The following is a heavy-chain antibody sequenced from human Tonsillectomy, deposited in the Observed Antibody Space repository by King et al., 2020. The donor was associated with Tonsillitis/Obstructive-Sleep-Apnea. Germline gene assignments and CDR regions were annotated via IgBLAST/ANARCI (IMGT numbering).Heavy chain of an antibody. CDR2: IYWDDDK. CDR3: AHSPEYDFWSGFPRDWFDP. Sequence: TLKESGPTLVKPPQTLTLTCTFSGFSLSTSGVGVGWIRQPPGKALEWLALIYWDDDKRYSPSLKSRLTITKDTSKNQVVLTMTNMNPVDTATYYCAHSPEYDFWSGFPRDWFDPWGQGTLVTVSS. V-gene: IGHV2-5*02. J-gene: IGHJ5*02. D-gene: IGHD3-3*01. CDR1: GFSLSTSGVG.